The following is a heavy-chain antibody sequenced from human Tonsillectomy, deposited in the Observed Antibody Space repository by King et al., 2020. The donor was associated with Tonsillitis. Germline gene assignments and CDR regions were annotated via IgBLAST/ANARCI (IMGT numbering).Heavy chain of an antibody. Sequence: QLQESGPGLVKPSDTLSLTCTVSGGSISSAINYWGWIRQPPGKGLEWIANIFYSGSTYYNPSLESRVTISVHTSKNQFSLKLSSVTAADTAVYYCARGDWGILFDFWGQGILVTVSS. CDR1: GGSISSAINY. V-gene: IGHV4-39*01. D-gene: IGHD3/OR15-3a*01. CDR2: IFYSGST. CDR3: ARGDWGILFDF. J-gene: IGHJ4*02.